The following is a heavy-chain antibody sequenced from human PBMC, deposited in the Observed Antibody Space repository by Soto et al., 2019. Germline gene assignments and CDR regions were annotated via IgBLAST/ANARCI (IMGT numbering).Heavy chain of an antibody. CDR2: ISSSSSYI. J-gene: IGHJ6*02. Sequence: GRSHRLPYAASGCTFSSYSMSWVRKATGKGLEWVSSISSSSSYIYYADSVKGRFTISRDNAKNSLYLQMNSLRAEDTAVYYCARGLRRRITIFGVVIGYGMDVWGQGTTVTVSS. V-gene: IGHV3-21*01. D-gene: IGHD3-3*01. CDR3: ARGLRRRITIFGVVIGYGMDV. CDR1: GCTFSSYS.